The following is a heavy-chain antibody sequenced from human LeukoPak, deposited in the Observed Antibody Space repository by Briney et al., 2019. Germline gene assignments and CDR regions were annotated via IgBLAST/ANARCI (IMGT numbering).Heavy chain of an antibody. CDR1: GFTFDDYA. CDR2: ISWNSGSI. CDR3: AKDIGFSGSSGFDY. D-gene: IGHD6-6*01. J-gene: IGHJ4*02. Sequence: PGRSPRLSCAASGFTFDDYAMHWVRQAPGKGLEWVSGISWNSGSIGYADSVKGRFTISRDNAKNSLYLQMNSLRAEDTALYYCAKDIGFSGSSGFDYWGQGTLVTVSS. V-gene: IGHV3-9*01.